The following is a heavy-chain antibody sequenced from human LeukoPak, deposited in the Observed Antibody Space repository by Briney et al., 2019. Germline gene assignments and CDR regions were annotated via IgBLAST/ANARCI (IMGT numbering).Heavy chain of an antibody. CDR3: AREEMMLNHQNWFDP. Sequence: GESLKISCKGSGYTFTGYYMHWVRQAPGQGLEWMGWINPNSGGTNYAQKFQGRVTMTRDTSISTAYMELSRLRSDDTAVYYCAREEMMLNHQNWFDPWGQGTLVTVSS. CDR2: INPNSGGT. V-gene: IGHV1-2*02. J-gene: IGHJ5*02. CDR1: GYTFTGYY. D-gene: IGHD2-8*01.